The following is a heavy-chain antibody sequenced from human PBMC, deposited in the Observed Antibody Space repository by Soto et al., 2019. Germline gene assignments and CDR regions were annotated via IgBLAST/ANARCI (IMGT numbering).Heavy chain of an antibody. D-gene: IGHD7-27*01. CDR3: ARIGWGGDS. CDR1: GGSVRTGSYH. CDR2: IPNNGSP. V-gene: IGHV4-61*01. Sequence: SETLSLTCSVSGGSVRTGSYHWSWIRQPPGKGLEWIGFIPNNGSPDYNPSLKSRVVVSIDRSKNQFSLKVNSVTAADKAVYFCARIGWGGDSWGQGTLVTVSS. J-gene: IGHJ4*02.